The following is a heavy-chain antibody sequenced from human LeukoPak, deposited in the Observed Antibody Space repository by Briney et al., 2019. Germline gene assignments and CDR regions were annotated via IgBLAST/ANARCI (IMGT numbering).Heavy chain of an antibody. CDR3: AKVVSYSSGWYNY. CDR2: ISGSGGST. Sequence: GGSLRLSCAASGFTFSSYAMSWARQAPGKGLEWVSAISGSGGSTYYADSVKGRFTISRDNSKNTLYLQMNSLRAEDTAVYYCAKVVSYSSGWYNYWGQGTLVTVSS. D-gene: IGHD6-19*01. V-gene: IGHV3-23*01. CDR1: GFTFSSYA. J-gene: IGHJ4*02.